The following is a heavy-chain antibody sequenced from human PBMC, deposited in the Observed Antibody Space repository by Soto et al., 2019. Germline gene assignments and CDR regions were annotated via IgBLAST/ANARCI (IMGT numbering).Heavy chain of an antibody. V-gene: IGHV1-69*13. CDR2: IIPIFGTA. D-gene: IGHD6-6*01. CDR1: GGTFSSYA. Sequence: SVKVSCKSSGGTFSSYAISWVRQAPGQGLEWMGGIIPIFGTANYAQKFQGRVTITADESTSTAYMELSSLRSEDTAVYYCARIEYSSSSPSAPYGMDVWGQGTTVTVSS. J-gene: IGHJ6*02. CDR3: ARIEYSSSSPSAPYGMDV.